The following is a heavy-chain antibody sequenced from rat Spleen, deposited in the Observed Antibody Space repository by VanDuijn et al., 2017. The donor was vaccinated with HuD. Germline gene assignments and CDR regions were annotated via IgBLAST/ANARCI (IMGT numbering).Heavy chain of an antibody. V-gene: IGHV5-7*01. Sequence: VQLVESGGGLVRPGMSLQLPCADSGFTFSDYNMAWVRQAPQKGLEWVATISYVGSSTYYLDSVKGRFTISRDNAKNTLFLQMDSLRSEDTATYYCTRNWDYWGQGVMVTVSS. CDR3: TRNWDY. J-gene: IGHJ2*01. D-gene: IGHD5-1*01. CDR1: GFTFSDYN. CDR2: ISYVGSST.